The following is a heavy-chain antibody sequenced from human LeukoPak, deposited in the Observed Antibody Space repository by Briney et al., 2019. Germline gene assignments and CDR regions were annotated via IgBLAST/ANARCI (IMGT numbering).Heavy chain of an antibody. CDR2: MNLNSGNT. V-gene: IGHV1-8*03. D-gene: IGHD3-3*01. CDR1: GYTFTSYD. J-gene: IGHJ4*02. Sequence: GASVKVSCKASGYTFTSYDINWVRQATGQGLEWVGWMNLNSGNTGYAQKFQGRVTITRHTSISTAYMELSSLRSEDTAVYYCARVGEGNYDFWSGSLLFDYWGQGTLVTVSS. CDR3: ARVGEGNYDFWSGSLLFDY.